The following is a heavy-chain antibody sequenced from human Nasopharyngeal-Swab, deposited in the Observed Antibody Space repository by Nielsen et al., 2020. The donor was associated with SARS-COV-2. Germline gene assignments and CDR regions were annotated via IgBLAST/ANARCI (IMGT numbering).Heavy chain of an antibody. V-gene: IGHV3-30-3*01. CDR1: GFTFSSYA. J-gene: IGHJ5*02. Sequence: GGSLRLSCAASGFTFSSYAMHWVRQAPGKGLEWVAVISYDGSNKYYADSVKGRFTISRDNSKNTLYLQMNSLRAEDTAVYYCAGVGVETNWFDPWGQGTLVTVSS. CDR3: AGVGVETNWFDP. D-gene: IGHD1-26*01. CDR2: ISYDGSNK.